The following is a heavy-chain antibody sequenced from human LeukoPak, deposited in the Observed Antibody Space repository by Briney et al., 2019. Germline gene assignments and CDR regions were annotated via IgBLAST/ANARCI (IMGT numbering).Heavy chain of an antibody. D-gene: IGHD6-25*01. CDR3: AGGPFDY. CDR1: GGSISSHY. Sequence: PSETLSLTCTVSGGSISSHYWSWIRQPPGKGLEWIGYIYYSGSTNYNPSPKSRVTISVDTSKNQFSLKLSSVTAADTAVYYCAGGPFDYWGQGTLVTVSS. CDR2: IYYSGST. V-gene: IGHV4-59*11. J-gene: IGHJ4*02.